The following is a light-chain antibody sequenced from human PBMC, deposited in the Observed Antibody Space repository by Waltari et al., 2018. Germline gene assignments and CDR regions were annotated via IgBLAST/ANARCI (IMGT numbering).Light chain of an antibody. Sequence: QSALTPPTSVSGSTGQPITISCTGTTRDLGIYNDIYWYQQYPGKVPQLLIYDVSDRPAGVSSRFSGSKSGNTASLTISGLQADDEADYYCNSYTGSSSWVFGGGTKLTVL. CDR3: NSYTGSSSWV. J-gene: IGLJ3*02. V-gene: IGLV2-23*02. CDR1: TRDLGIYND. CDR2: DVS.